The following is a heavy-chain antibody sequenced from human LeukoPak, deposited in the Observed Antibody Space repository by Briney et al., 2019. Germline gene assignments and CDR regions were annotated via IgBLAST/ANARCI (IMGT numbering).Heavy chain of an antibody. Sequence: GGSLRLSCAASGFTFSSYAMSWVRQAPGKGLEWVSAISGSGGSTYYADSVKGRFTISRDNSEDTAVYYCAKARPRVTMVRGTYYFAYWGQVTLVTFS. CDR2: ISGSGGST. CDR1: GFTFSSYA. J-gene: IGHJ4*02. V-gene: IGHV3-23*01. CDR3: YYFAY. D-gene: IGHD3-10*01.